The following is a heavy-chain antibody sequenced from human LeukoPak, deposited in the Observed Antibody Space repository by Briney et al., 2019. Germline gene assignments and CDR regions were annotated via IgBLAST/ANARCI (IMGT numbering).Heavy chain of an antibody. CDR2: ISSNGGST. D-gene: IGHD2-15*01. CDR3: AKSPPRCSGGSCYGY. J-gene: IGHJ4*02. Sequence: GGSLRLSCSASGLTFSSYAMHWVRQAPGKGLEYVSGISSNGGSTYYADSVKGRFTISRDNSKNTLYLQMSSLRADDTALYYCAKSPPRCSGGSCYGYWGQGTLVTVSS. CDR1: GLTFSSYA. V-gene: IGHV3-64D*06.